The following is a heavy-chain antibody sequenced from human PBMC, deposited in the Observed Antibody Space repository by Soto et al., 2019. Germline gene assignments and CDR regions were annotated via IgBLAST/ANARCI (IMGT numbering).Heavy chain of an antibody. V-gene: IGHV1-69*01. CDR3: AAEMTFGRLSVV. CDR2: IFPKFGTT. Sequence: QVQLVQSGAEVKQPGSSVKVSCKASGDTDTNYVISWVRQAPGQGLEWMGGIFPKFGTTYSAQKLQDRLTITADESTSTGYMQLGSLRLDYTAVYYCAAEMTFGRLSVVWGPGTAVTVPS. J-gene: IGHJ6*02. CDR1: GDTDTNYV. D-gene: IGHD1-26*01.